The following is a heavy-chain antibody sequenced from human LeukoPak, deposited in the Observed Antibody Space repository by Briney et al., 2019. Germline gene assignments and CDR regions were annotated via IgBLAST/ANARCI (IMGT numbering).Heavy chain of an antibody. D-gene: IGHD1-26*01. CDR1: GYTFSSYW. CDR2: IKQDGSEE. Sequence: GGSLRLSCAASGYTFSSYWMSWVRQAPGKGLEWVANIKQDGSEENFVDSVKGRFTISRDNAKKSLYLQMNSLRAEDTAVYYCARGSSAGASLRHDYWGQGTLVTVSS. CDR3: ARGSSAGASLRHDY. J-gene: IGHJ4*02. V-gene: IGHV3-7*01.